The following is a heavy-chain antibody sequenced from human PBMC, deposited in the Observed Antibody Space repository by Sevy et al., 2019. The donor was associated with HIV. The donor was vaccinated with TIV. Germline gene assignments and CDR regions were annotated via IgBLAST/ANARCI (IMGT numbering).Heavy chain of an antibody. D-gene: IGHD2-15*01. V-gene: IGHV4-61*01. CDR3: ARDRGYCSGGSCYSEGWFDP. J-gene: IGHJ5*02. CDR1: GGSVSSGSYY. Sequence: SETLSLTCTVSGGSVSSGSYYWSWIRQPPGKGLEWIGYIYYSGSTNYNPSLKSRVTISVDTSKNQFSLKLSSVTAAGTAVYYCARDRGYCSGGSCYSEGWFDPWGQGTLVTVSS. CDR2: IYYSGST.